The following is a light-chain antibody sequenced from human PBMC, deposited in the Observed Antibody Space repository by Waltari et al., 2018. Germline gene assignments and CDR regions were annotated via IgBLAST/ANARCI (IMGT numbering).Light chain of an antibody. V-gene: IGKV1-NL1*01. CDR1: RAITNY. J-gene: IGKJ1*01. CDR3: QQYNIWPWT. CDR2: AAS. Sequence: DIQMTQSPSSLAASVGDRVTITCRASRAITNYVNWYQQRPGLAPKLLIYAASTLQGGVPTRFSGSGSGTDFTLTISSLQSEDSAIYYCQQYNIWPWTFGQGTKVDIK.